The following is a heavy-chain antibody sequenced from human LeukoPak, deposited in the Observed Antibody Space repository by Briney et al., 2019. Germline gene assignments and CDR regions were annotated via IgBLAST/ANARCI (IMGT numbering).Heavy chain of an antibody. Sequence: PGGSLRLSCAASGFTFSSYAMSWVRQAPGKGLEWVSSISSSSSYIYYADSVKGRFTISRDNAKNSLYLQMNSLRAEDTAVYYCARDMDTVTAYNWFDPWGQETLVTVSS. D-gene: IGHD4-17*01. V-gene: IGHV3-21*01. CDR1: GFTFSSYA. J-gene: IGHJ5*02. CDR2: ISSSSSYI. CDR3: ARDMDTVTAYNWFDP.